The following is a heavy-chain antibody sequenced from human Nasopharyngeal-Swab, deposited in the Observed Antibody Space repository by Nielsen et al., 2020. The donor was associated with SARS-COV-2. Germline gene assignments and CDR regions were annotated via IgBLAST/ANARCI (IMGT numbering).Heavy chain of an antibody. D-gene: IGHD1-26*01. Sequence: SLKISCAASGFTFDDYAMHWVRQAPGKGLEWVSGISWNSGSTGYADSVKGRFTISRDNAKNSLYLQMNSLRAEDTALYYCAKSSGSYMGRSAFDIWGQGTMVTVSS. CDR1: GFTFDDYA. CDR3: AKSSGSYMGRSAFDI. V-gene: IGHV3-9*01. CDR2: ISWNSGST. J-gene: IGHJ3*02.